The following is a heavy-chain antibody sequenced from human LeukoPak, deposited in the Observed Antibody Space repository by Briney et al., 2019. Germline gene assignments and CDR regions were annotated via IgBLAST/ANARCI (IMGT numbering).Heavy chain of an antibody. CDR3: ARDECPLWSISCHRGLDP. Sequence: GGSLRLSCAASGFTVSSNYMSWVRQARGKGLEWVSVIYSGGSTYYADSVKGRFTISRDNAKNTLYLQMNSLRAEDTALYYCARDECPLWSISCHRGLDPWGQALLVSVCS. CDR1: GFTVSSNY. D-gene: IGHD2-2*02. V-gene: IGHV3-53*01. J-gene: IGHJ5*02. CDR2: IYSGGST.